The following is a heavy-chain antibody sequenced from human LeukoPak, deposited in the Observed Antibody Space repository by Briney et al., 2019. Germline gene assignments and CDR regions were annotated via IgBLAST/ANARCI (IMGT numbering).Heavy chain of an antibody. CDR1: GFTFSSYG. CDR2: ISGSGGST. D-gene: IGHD5-24*01. CDR3: AKSGYNRFDY. V-gene: IGHV3-23*01. Sequence: GGSLRLSCAASGFTFSSYGMSWVRQASGKGLEWVSAISGSGGSTYYADSVKGRFTISRDNSKNTLYLQMNSLRAEDTAVYYCAKSGYNRFDYWGRGTLVTVSS. J-gene: IGHJ4*02.